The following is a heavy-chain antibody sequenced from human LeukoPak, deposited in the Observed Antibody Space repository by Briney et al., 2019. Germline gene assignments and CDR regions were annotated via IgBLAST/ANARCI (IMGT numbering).Heavy chain of an antibody. V-gene: IGHV4-4*07. D-gene: IGHD2-2*01. J-gene: IGHJ3*02. CDR3: ARDSYCSSTSCSVPLNAFDI. CDR1: GGSISSYY. Sequence: SETLSLTCTVSGGSISSYYWSWIRQPAGKGLEWIGRIYTSGSTNYNPSLKSRVTMSVDTSKNQFSLKLSSVTAADTAVYYCARDSYCSSTSCSVPLNAFDIWGQGTMVTVSS. CDR2: IYTSGST.